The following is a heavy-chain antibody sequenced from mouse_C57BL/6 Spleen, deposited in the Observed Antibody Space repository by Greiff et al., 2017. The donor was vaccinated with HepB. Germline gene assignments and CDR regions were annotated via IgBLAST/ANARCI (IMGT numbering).Heavy chain of an antibody. Sequence: VQLQQSGPELVKPGASVKMSCKASGYTFTDYNMHWVKQSHGKSLEWIGYINPNNGGTSYNQKFKGKATLTVNKSSSTAYMERRSLTSEDSAVYYCARWVYYGGSYVPYYFDYWGQDTTLTVSS. CDR3: ARWVYYGGSYVPYYFDY. J-gene: IGHJ2*01. CDR1: GYTFTDYN. D-gene: IGHD1-1*01. V-gene: IGHV1-22*01. CDR2: INPNNGGT.